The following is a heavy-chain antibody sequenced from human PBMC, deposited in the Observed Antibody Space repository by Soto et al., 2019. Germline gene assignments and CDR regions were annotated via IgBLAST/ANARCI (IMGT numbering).Heavy chain of an antibody. CDR2: IGTAGDT. Sequence: GGSLRLSCEASGFTFSGFDMPWVRQPTGKGLEWVSSIGTAGDTYYAVSVKGLSTTSRDNAKNSLSLQMNRPSAGDTAVYFCEKRQEIGTHVFDSWGQGTQVTVSS. D-gene: IGHD2-8*01. J-gene: IGHJ4*02. V-gene: IGHV3-13*01. CDR3: EKRQEIGTHVFDS. CDR1: GFTFSGFD.